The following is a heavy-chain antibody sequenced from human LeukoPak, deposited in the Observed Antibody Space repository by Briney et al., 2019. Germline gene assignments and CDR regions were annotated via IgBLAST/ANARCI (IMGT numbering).Heavy chain of an antibody. CDR3: TSPYQLLSRSTDY. CDR1: GFTFSSYW. CDR2: IKQDGSEK. D-gene: IGHD2-2*01. Sequence: PGGSLRLSCAASGFTFSSYWMSWVRQAPGKGLEWVANIKQDGSEKYYVDSVKGRFTISRDNAKNSLYLQMNSLRAEDTAVYYCTSPYQLLSRSTDYWGQGTLVTVSS. J-gene: IGHJ4*02. V-gene: IGHV3-7*01.